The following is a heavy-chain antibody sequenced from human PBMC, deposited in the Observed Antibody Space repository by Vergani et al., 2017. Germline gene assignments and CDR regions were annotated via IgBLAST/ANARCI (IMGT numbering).Heavy chain of an antibody. CDR2: ISGSGGST. Sequence: EVQLVESGGGLVKPGGSLRLSCAASGFTFSSYAMSWVRQAPGKGLEWVSAISGSGGSTYYADSVKGRFTISRDNSKNTLYLQMNSLRAEDTAVYYCARGSDSGYDYFDYWGQGTLVTVSS. D-gene: IGHD5-12*01. V-gene: IGHV3-23*04. CDR3: ARGSDSGYDYFDY. CDR1: GFTFSSYA. J-gene: IGHJ4*02.